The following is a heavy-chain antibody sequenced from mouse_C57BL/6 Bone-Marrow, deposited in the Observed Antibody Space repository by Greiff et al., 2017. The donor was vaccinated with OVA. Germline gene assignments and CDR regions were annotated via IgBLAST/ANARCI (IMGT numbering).Heavy chain of an antibody. Sequence: QVQLQQSGAELARPGASVKLSCKASGYTFTSYGISWVKQRTGQGLEWIGEIYPRSGNTYYNEKFKGKATLTADKSSSTAYMELRSLTSYDSAVYFCAREIDYYYGSSYSYFDYWGQGTTLTVSS. CDR1: GYTFTSYG. CDR2: IYPRSGNT. D-gene: IGHD1-1*01. CDR3: AREIDYYYGSSYSYFDY. V-gene: IGHV1-81*01. J-gene: IGHJ2*01.